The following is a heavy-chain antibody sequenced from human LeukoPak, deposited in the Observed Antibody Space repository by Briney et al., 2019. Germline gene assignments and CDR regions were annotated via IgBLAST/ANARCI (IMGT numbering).Heavy chain of an antibody. CDR3: ARDIAMAPFFFDY. V-gene: IGHV3-33*01. Sequence: GGSLRLSCAASGFTFSSYGMHWVRQAPGKGLEWVAVIWYDGSNKYYADSVKGRFTISRDNSKNTLYLQMNSLRAEDTAVYYCARDIAMAPFFFDYWGQGTLVTVSS. CDR1: GFTFSSYG. CDR2: IWYDGSNK. J-gene: IGHJ4*02. D-gene: IGHD5-18*01.